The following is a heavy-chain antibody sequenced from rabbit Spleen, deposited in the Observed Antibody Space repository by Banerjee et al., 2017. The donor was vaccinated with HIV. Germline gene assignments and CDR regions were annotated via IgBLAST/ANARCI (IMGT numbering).Heavy chain of an antibody. D-gene: IGHD8-1*01. CDR1: GFSFDYRYV. CDR2: IDTGSRDFT. V-gene: IGHV1S45*01. J-gene: IGHJ6*01. Sequence: QEQLEESGGDLVKPEGSLTLTCTASGFSFDYRYVMCWVRQAPGKGLEWIACIDTGSRDFTYYTSWAKGRFTISKTSSTTVTLQMTSLTVADTATYFCARDTGTSFSTYGMDLWGQGTLVTVS. CDR3: ARDTGTSFSTYGMDL.